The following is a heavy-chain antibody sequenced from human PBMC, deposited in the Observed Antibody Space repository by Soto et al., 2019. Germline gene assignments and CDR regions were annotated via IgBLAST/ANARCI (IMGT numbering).Heavy chain of an antibody. CDR3: AKDEGLRFLEWLFWGNAFDI. Sequence: EVQLLESGGGLVQPGGSLRLSCAASGFTFSSYAMSWVRQAPGKGLEWVSAISGSGGSTYYADSVKGRFTISRDNSKNTLYLQMNSLRAEDTAVYYCAKDEGLRFLEWLFWGNAFDIWGQGTMVTVSS. CDR1: GFTFSSYA. D-gene: IGHD3-3*01. CDR2: ISGSGGST. V-gene: IGHV3-23*01. J-gene: IGHJ3*02.